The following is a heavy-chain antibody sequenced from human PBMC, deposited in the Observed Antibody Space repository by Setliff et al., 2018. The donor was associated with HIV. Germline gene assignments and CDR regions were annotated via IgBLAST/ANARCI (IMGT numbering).Heavy chain of an antibody. V-gene: IGHV4-34*01. J-gene: IGHJ3*02. CDR1: GGSFSGYY. CDR2: INHSGST. CDR3: ARVVVSGYDDAFDI. D-gene: IGHD1-1*01. Sequence: SETLSLTCAVYGGSFSGYYWSWIRQPQGKGLEWIGEINHSGSTNFNPSLKSRVTISVDTSKNQFSLKLSSVTAADTAVYYCARVVVSGYDDAFDIWGQGTMVT.